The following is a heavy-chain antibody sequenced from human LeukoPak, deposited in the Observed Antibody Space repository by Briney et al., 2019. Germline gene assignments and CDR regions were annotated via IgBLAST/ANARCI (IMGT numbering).Heavy chain of an antibody. D-gene: IGHD5-12*01. Sequence: GGSLRLSCAASGFTSSSYSMNWVRQAPGKGLEWVSYISSSSSTIYYADSVKGRFTISRDNAKNSLYLQMNSLRAEDTAVYYCARDIVATIGAFDIWGQGTMVTVSS. J-gene: IGHJ3*02. CDR1: GFTSSSYS. V-gene: IGHV3-48*01. CDR3: ARDIVATIGAFDI. CDR2: ISSSSSTI.